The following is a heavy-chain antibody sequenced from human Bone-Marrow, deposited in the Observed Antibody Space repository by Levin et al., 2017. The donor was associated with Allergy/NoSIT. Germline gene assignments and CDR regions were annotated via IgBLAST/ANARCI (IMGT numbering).Heavy chain of an antibody. CDR1: GFTFDDYV. D-gene: IGHD1-26*01. V-gene: IGHV3-9*01. J-gene: IGHJ3*01. CDR3: ATDYRIGTVAGAFRV. Sequence: SCAVSGFTFDDYVMHWVRQAPGKGLEWVSGIGWNGNVLGYSDSVGGRFTISRDNAKMSLYLQMDSLRSEDTALYYCATDYRIGTVAGAFRVWGRGTSVSVSS. CDR2: IGWNGNVL.